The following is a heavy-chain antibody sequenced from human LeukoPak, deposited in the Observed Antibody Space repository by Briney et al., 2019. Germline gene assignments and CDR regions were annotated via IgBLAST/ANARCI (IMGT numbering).Heavy chain of an antibody. V-gene: IGHV3-23*01. CDR2: IRGTGGST. CDR1: GFSFSSYA. CDR3: AKDRWELLRNCFDY. Sequence: GGSLRLSCAASGFSFSSYAMSWVRQAPGKGLEWVSGIRGTGGSTYYADSVKGRFTISRDNSKNTLYPQMNSLRAEDTAVYYCAKDRWELLRNCFDYWGQGTLVTVSS. D-gene: IGHD1-26*01. J-gene: IGHJ4*02.